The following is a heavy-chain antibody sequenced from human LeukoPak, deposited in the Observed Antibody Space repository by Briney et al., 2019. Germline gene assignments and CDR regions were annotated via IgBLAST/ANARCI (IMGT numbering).Heavy chain of an antibody. J-gene: IGHJ4*02. D-gene: IGHD1-26*01. CDR1: GFTFKNAW. V-gene: IGHV3-15*01. CDR2: IKSNTDGGTA. Sequence: GGSLRLSCAASGFTFKNAWMSWVRQAPGKGLEWVGRIKSNTDGGTADYAAPVKGRFTISRDDSKNTLYVQMNSLKTEDTAVYYCSTDLRWEFPSGGYWGQGTLVTVSS. CDR3: STDLRWEFPSGGY.